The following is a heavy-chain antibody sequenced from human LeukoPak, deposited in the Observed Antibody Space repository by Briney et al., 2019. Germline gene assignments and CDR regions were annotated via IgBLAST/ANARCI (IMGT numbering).Heavy chain of an antibody. J-gene: IGHJ4*02. D-gene: IGHD6-13*01. CDR3: AKRRSHSSSRFDS. V-gene: IGHV1-2*02. CDR1: GYIFSDYY. CDR2: INPNSGGS. Sequence: ASVKVSCKASGYIFSDYYMHWVRQAPGRGFESMGWINPNSGGSKSAHRFQGRISMTSDTSIRTAFLEVRSLRSDDTAVYYCAKRRSHSSSRFDSWGQGTLVTVSS.